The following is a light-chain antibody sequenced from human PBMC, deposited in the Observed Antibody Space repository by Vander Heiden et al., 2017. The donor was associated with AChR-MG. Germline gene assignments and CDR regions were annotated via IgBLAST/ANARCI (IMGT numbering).Light chain of an antibody. V-gene: IGLV2-14*03. CDR3: SSYTNSNTRV. CDR2: DVS. CDR1: SSYIGAYNY. Sequence: QSALTQPASVSGSPGQSITISCTGTSSYIGAYNYVSWYQQHPGEAPKLMIYDVSDRPSGVSNRFSGSKSGNTASLTISGLQSEDEADYYCSSYTNSNTRVFGGGTKLTVL. J-gene: IGLJ3*02.